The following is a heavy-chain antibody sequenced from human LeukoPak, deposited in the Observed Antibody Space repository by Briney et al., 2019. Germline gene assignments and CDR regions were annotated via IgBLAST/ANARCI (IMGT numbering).Heavy chain of an antibody. CDR1: GYSFTSYW. D-gene: IGHD2-15*01. CDR2: IYPGDSDT. CDR3: ARSQSPMVVAATGFDY. Sequence: GESLKISCKGSGYSFTSYWIGWVRQMPGKGLEWMGIIYPGDSDTRYSPSFQGQVTISADKSISTAYLQWSSLKASDTAMYYCARSQSPMVVAATGFDYWGQGTLVTVSS. J-gene: IGHJ4*02. V-gene: IGHV5-51*01.